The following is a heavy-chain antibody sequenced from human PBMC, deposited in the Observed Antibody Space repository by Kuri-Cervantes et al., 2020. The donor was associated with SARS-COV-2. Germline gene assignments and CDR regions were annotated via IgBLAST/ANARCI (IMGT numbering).Heavy chain of an antibody. J-gene: IGHJ6*02. D-gene: IGHD2/OR15-2a*01. CDR3: AKEISTTGHRYFYGMDV. V-gene: IGHV3-30*18. CDR1: GFTFSKYA. CDR2: ISFDGIDK. Sequence: LTCAASGFTFSKYAVHWLRQAPGKGLEWVAIISFDGIDKYYGDSVKGRFTISRDNSKNTLYLQMNSLRAEDTAVYYCAKEISTTGHRYFYGMDVWGQGTTVTVSS.